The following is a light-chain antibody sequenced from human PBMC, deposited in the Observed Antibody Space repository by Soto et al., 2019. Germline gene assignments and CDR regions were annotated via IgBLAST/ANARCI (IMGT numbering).Light chain of an antibody. CDR2: GAS. CDR1: QIVSSNH. V-gene: IGKV3-20*01. CDR3: QQYGSSPWT. J-gene: IGKJ1*01. Sequence: EIVLTQSPGTLSLSPGERGTLSCRASQIVSSNHLAWYQHKPGQAPRLLIYGASSRATGVPDRFFGSGSGADFTLTISRLEPEDVAMYYCQQYGSSPWTFGQGTKVEIK.